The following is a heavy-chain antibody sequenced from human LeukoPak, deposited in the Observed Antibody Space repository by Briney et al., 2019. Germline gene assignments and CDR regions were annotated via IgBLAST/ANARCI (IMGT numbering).Heavy chain of an antibody. J-gene: IGHJ3*02. Sequence: SQTLSPTSTVPAASISTYYWSCLRHPPAQRLQSPGYIYYSGSTNYNPSLKGRVTISVDTSKNQFSLNLSSVTAADTAVYYCARYSSGWRSFDIWGQGTMVTVSS. V-gene: IGHV4-59*01. CDR3: ARYSSGWRSFDI. CDR1: AASISTYY. D-gene: IGHD6-19*01. CDR2: IYYSGST.